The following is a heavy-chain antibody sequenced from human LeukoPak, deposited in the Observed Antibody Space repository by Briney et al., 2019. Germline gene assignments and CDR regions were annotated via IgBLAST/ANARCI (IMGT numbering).Heavy chain of an antibody. V-gene: IGHV4-31*03. CDR1: GGSISSGGYY. CDR3: ASHDYGDYYFDY. J-gene: IGHJ4*02. Sequence: SETLPLTCTVSGGSISSGGYYWSWIRQHPGKGLEWIGYIYYSGSTYYNPSLKSRVTISVDTSKNQFSLKLSSVTAADTAVYYCASHDYGDYYFDYWGQGTLVTVSS. D-gene: IGHD4-17*01. CDR2: IYYSGST.